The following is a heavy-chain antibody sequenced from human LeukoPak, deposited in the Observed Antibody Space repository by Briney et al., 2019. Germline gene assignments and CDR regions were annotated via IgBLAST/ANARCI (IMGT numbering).Heavy chain of an antibody. CDR1: GYSSTAYW. CDR3: ARRDYDSSSSYGD. Sequence: AEALKISCTGSGYSSTAYWIAWVRQMPRKGLEWMGIIYPGDSNTRYSPSFQGEVTISADKYISTAYLQWSSLKASDTAMYYCARRDYDSSSSYGDWGQGTLVTVSS. D-gene: IGHD3-22*01. V-gene: IGHV5-51*01. J-gene: IGHJ4*02. CDR2: IYPGDSNT.